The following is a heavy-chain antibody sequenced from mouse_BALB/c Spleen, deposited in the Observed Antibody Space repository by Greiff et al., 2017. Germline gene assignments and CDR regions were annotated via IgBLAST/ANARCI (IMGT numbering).Heavy chain of an antibody. J-gene: IGHJ3*01. CDR3: ASYRYPWFAY. D-gene: IGHD2-14*01. V-gene: IGHV3-6*02. CDR1: GYSITSGYY. Sequence: EVQLQESGPGLVKPSQSLSLTCSVTGYSITSGYYWNWIRQFPGNKLEWMGYISYDGSNNYNPSLKNRISITRDTSKNQFFLKLNSVTTEDTATYYCASYRYPWFAYWGQGTLVTVSA. CDR2: ISYDGSN.